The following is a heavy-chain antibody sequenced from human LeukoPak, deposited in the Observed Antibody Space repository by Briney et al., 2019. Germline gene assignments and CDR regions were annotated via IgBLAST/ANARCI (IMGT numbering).Heavy chain of an antibody. CDR1: GGSISSSNW. J-gene: IGHJ4*02. CDR2: IYHSGST. CDR3: ARGGTMVRGVSNFDY. D-gene: IGHD3-10*01. V-gene: IGHV4-4*02. Sequence: SGTLSLTCAVSGGSISSSNWWSWVRQPPGKGLEWIGEIYHSGSTNYNPSLKSRVTISVDKSKNQFSLKLSSVTAADTAVYYCARGGTMVRGVSNFDYWGQGTLVTVSS.